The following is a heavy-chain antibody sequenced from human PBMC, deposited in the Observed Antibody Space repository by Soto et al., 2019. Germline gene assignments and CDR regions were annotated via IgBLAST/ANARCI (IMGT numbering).Heavy chain of an antibody. V-gene: IGHV4-59*05. Sequence: SETLSLTYTVSGGYIISYYWGWIRQTPGKGLELVVPLNYSGDTYYSASLKSRVSISVDTSKNQFSLNLSSVTAADTAMYYCARQDRGSSSYYYFDFWGQGTLVTVSS. D-gene: IGHD4-4*01. CDR2: LNYSGDT. CDR1: GGYIISYY. CDR3: ARQDRGSSSYYYFDF. J-gene: IGHJ4*02.